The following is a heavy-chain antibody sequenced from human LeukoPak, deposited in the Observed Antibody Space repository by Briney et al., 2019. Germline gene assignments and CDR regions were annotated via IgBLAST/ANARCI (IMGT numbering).Heavy chain of an antibody. Sequence: GGSLRLSCAASDFTFSRYTMNWVRQAPGKGLEWVSSISSRSSSIDYADSLKGRFTISRDNAKNSLYLQMNSLRAEDTAVYHCARGRVRGVTMFDPWGQGTLVTVSS. V-gene: IGHV3-21*01. D-gene: IGHD3-10*01. CDR2: ISSRSSSI. CDR1: DFTFSRYT. CDR3: ARGRVRGVTMFDP. J-gene: IGHJ5*02.